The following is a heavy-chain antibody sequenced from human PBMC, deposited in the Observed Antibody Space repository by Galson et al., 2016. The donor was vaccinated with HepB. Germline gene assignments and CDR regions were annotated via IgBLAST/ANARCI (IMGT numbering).Heavy chain of an antibody. J-gene: IGHJ4*02. Sequence: SLRLSCAASGFTFGDYAMHWVRQAPGKGLEWVSDIHTDGSGTRYADSVKGRFTISRDNAKNTLYLQMNSLRAEDTAVYYCARGLMAAPGIDYWGQGTLVTVSS. D-gene: IGHD6-13*01. V-gene: IGHV3-74*01. CDR2: IHTDGSGT. CDR1: GFTFGDYA. CDR3: ARGLMAAPGIDY.